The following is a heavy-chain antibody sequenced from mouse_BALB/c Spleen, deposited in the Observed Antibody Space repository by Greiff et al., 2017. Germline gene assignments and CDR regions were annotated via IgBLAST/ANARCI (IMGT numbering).Heavy chain of an antibody. CDR2: INPSTGYT. CDR3: ARGGYPSDY. CDR1: GYTFTSYW. D-gene: IGHD2-2*01. V-gene: IGHV1-7*01. Sequence: VMLVESGAELAKPGASVKMSCKASGYTFTSYWMHWVKQRPGQGLEWIGYINPSTGYTEYNQKFKDKATLTADKSSSTAYMQLSSLTSEDSAVYYCARGGYPSDYWGQGTTLTVSS. J-gene: IGHJ2*01.